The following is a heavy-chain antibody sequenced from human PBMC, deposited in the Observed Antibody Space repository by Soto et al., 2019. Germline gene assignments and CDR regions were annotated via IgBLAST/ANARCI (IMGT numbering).Heavy chain of an antibody. D-gene: IGHD3-10*01. CDR2: IWYDGSNK. V-gene: IGHV3-33*01. Sequence: PGGSLRLSCAASGFTFSSYGMHWVRQAPCKGLEWVAVIWYDGSNKYYADSVKGRFTISRDNSKNTLYLQMNSLRAEDTAVYYCARDRITMVRGVIIGYNWFDPWGQGTLVTVSS. J-gene: IGHJ5*02. CDR1: GFTFSSYG. CDR3: ARDRITMVRGVIIGYNWFDP.